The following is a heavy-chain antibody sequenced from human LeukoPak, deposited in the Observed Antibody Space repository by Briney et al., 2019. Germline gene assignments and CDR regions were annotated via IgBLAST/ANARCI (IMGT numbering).Heavy chain of an antibody. CDR3: ARNYYDSTKGGDHYYYYGMDV. V-gene: IGHV3-30-3*01. Sequence: GGSLRLSCAASGFIFTDYWMHWVRQAPGKGLEWVAVISYDGSNKYYADSVKGRFTISRDNAKNSLYLQMNSLRAEDTAVYYCARNYYDSTKGGDHYYYYGMDVWGQGTTVTVSS. CDR1: GFIFTDYW. J-gene: IGHJ6*02. D-gene: IGHD3-22*01. CDR2: ISYDGSNK.